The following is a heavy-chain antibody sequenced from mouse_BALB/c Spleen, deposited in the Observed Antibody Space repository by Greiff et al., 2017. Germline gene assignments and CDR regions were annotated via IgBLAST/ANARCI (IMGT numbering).Heavy chain of an antibody. CDR2: ISSGGSYT. J-gene: IGHJ3*01. V-gene: IGHV5-9-4*01. CDR3: AREGNYGSSSAWFAY. Sequence: DVMLVESGGGLVKPGGSLKLSCAASGFTFSSYAMSWVRQSPEKRLEWVAEISSGGSYTYYPDTVTGRFTISRDNAKNTLYLEMSSLRSEDTAMYYCAREGNYGSSSAWFAYWGQGTLVTVSA. CDR1: GFTFSSYA. D-gene: IGHD1-1*01.